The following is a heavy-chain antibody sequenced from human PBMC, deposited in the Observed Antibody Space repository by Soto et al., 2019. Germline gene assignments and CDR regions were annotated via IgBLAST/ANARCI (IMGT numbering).Heavy chain of an antibody. V-gene: IGHV3-23*01. J-gene: IGHJ3*02. CDR1: GFNFSGYA. CDR3: AKDWVEDVVVVAANAFDI. D-gene: IGHD2-15*01. Sequence: GGPLRLPCAAAGFNFSGYAMSWVRQDPGKGLEWVSAISGSGGSTYYADSVKGRFTISRDNSKNTLYLQMNSLRAEDTAVYYCAKDWVEDVVVVAANAFDIWAEGTMVTVS. CDR2: ISGSGGST.